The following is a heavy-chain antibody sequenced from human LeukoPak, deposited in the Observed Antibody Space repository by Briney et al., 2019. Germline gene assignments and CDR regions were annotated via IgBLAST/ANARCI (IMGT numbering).Heavy chain of an antibody. CDR2: INHSGST. Sequence: SETLSLTCAVYGGSFNGYYWSWIRQPPGKGLEWIGEINHSGSTNYNPSLKSRVTISVDTSKNQFSLKLSSVTAADTAVYYCARTKSSGSYPDYWGQGTLVTVSS. J-gene: IGHJ4*01. CDR1: GGSFNGYY. V-gene: IGHV4-34*01. D-gene: IGHD3-22*01. CDR3: ARTKSSGSYPDY.